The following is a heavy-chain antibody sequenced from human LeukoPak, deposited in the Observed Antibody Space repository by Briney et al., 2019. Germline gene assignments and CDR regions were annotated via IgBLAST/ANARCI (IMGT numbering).Heavy chain of an antibody. CDR3: AVLVNHY. D-gene: IGHD6-13*01. Sequence: SETLSLTCAVYGGSFSGYYWSWIRQPPGRGLEWIGEINHSGSTNYNPSLKSRVTISVDTSKNQFSLKLSSVTAADTAVYYCAVLVNHYWGQGTLVTVSS. V-gene: IGHV4-34*01. J-gene: IGHJ4*02. CDR2: INHSGST. CDR1: GGSFSGYY.